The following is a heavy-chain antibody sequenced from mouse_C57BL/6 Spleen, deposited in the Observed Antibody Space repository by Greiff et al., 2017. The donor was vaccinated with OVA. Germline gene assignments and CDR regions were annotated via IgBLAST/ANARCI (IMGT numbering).Heavy chain of an antibody. D-gene: IGHD2-1*01. V-gene: IGHV1-82*01. CDR2: IYPGDGDT. CDR3: ARWGNYPSYYAMDY. J-gene: IGHJ4*01. CDR1: GYAFSSSW. Sequence: QVQLQQSGPELVKPGASVKISCKASGYAFSSSWMNWVKQRPGKGLEWIGRIYPGDGDTNYNGKFKGKATLTADKSSSTAYMQLSSLTSEDSAVYFCARWGNYPSYYAMDYWGQGTSVTVSS.